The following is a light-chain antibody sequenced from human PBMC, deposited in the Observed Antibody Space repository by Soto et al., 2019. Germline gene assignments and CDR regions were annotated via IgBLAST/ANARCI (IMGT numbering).Light chain of an antibody. CDR2: EVT. J-gene: IGLJ2*01. CDR1: RDDIGAYDY. V-gene: IGLV2-14*01. Sequence: QSALTQPASVSGSPGQSITISCAGTRDDIGAYDYVSWYQQHPGNAPKLLVYEVTNRPSGVSDRFSGSKSGNTASLTISGLQAEDEAYYYCNSYTNSSAVVFGGGTKATVL. CDR3: NSYTNSSAVV.